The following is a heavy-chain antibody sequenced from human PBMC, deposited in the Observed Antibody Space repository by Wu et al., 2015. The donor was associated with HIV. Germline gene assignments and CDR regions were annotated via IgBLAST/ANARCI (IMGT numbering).Heavy chain of an antibody. V-gene: IGHV1-2*02. CDR1: GYTFTGYY. CDR3: ARQRAYSTGWYVYDY. Sequence: QVQLVQSGAEVKKPGASVKVSCKASGYTFTGYYMHWVRQAPGQGLEWMGWINPNSGGTNYAQKFQGRVTMTRDTSTSTVYMELSSLRSEDTAVYYCARQRAYSTGWYVYDYWGQGTLVTVSS. D-gene: IGHD6-19*01. J-gene: IGHJ4*02. CDR2: INPNSGGT.